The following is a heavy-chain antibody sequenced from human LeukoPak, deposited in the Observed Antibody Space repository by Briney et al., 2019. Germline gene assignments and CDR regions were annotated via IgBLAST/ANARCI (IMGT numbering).Heavy chain of an antibody. Sequence: PSETLSLTCAVFGGSFDGYYWTWIRQSPGTGLEWIGEIVYSGSTNYNPSLKSRVTISVDTSKNQFSLKLSSVTAADTAVYYCARRRAVLRFLEKTNGFDPWGQGTLVTVSS. CDR1: GGSFDGYY. V-gene: IGHV4-34*12. J-gene: IGHJ5*02. CDR3: ARRRAVLRFLEKTNGFDP. CDR2: IVYSGST. D-gene: IGHD3-3*01.